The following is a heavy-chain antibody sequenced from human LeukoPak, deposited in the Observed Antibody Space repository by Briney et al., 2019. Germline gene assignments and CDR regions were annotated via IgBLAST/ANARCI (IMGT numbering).Heavy chain of an antibody. CDR2: ISYDGSNK. J-gene: IGHJ4*02. CDR3: ARGGLLWLGGTAIEFDY. V-gene: IGHV3-30*03. CDR1: GFTFSSYG. Sequence: GGSLRLSCAASGFTFSSYGMHWVRQAPGKGLEWVAVISYDGSNKYYADSVKGRFTISRDNAKNSLYLQMNSLRAEDTAVYYCARGGLLWLGGTAIEFDYWGQGTLVTVSS. D-gene: IGHD3-10*01.